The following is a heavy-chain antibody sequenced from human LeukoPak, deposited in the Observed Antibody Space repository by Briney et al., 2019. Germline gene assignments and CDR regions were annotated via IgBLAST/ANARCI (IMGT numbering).Heavy chain of an antibody. J-gene: IGHJ4*02. CDR2: ISYDGSDK. CDR3: AKIRLGIAVAALGG. V-gene: IGHV3-30*18. D-gene: IGHD6-19*01. Sequence: GRSLRLSCAASGFTFSTYGMHWVRQAPGKGLQWVAVISYDGSDKYYADSVKGRFTISRDNSKSTLYLQMNSLRAEDRAVYYCAKIRLGIAVAALGGWGQGTLVTVSS. CDR1: GFTFSTYG.